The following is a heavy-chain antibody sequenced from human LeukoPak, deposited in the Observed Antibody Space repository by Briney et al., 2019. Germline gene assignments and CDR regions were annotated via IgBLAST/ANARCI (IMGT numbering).Heavy chain of an antibody. V-gene: IGHV3-74*01. J-gene: IGHJ1*01. CDR1: GFTFSSYW. Sequence: GGSLRLSCAASGFTFSSYWMHWVRRLPGKGLVWVSRINSDGSSTSYADSVKGRFTISRDNAKNTLYLQMNSLRAEDTAVYFCAAPSMVAAFQRWGQGTLVTVSS. CDR3: AAPSMVAAFQR. D-gene: IGHD2-15*01. CDR2: INSDGSST.